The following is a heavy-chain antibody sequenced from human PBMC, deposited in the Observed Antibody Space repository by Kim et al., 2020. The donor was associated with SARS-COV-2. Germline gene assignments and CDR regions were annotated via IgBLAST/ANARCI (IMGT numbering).Heavy chain of an antibody. D-gene: IGHD1-26*01. CDR2: SISISSYI. CDR1: GFTLSSYS. Sequence: GGSLRLSCAASGFTLSSYSMNCVRHAPGKLLDFVSSSISISSYIFFADSVKVRFTISRDNAKNSLYLQMNSLSAEDTAVYYCARDHSVGARTHYFDYWGQGTLVTVSS. V-gene: IGHV3-21*01. J-gene: IGHJ4*02. CDR3: ARDHSVGARTHYFDY.